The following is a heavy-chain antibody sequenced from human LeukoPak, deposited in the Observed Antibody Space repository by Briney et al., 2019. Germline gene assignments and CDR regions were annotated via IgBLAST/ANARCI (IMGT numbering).Heavy chain of an antibody. CDR2: IYYSGNT. V-gene: IGHV4-31*03. J-gene: IGHJ4*02. CDR1: GGSINSGDYY. D-gene: IGHD5-18*01. Sequence: PSETLSLTCTVSGGSINSGDYYWSWIRQHPGKGLEWIGYIYYSGNTFYNPSLKSRVTISVDTSKNQFSLKLSSVTAADTAVYYCARENSYGYGTIFDYWGQGTLVTVSS. CDR3: ARENSYGYGTIFDY.